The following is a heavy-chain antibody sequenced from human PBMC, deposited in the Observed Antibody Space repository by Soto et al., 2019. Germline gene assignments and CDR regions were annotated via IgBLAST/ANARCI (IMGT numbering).Heavy chain of an antibody. CDR1: GYTFTGYA. CDR3: ARAVAVPADFDY. CDR2: INAGNGNT. J-gene: IGHJ4*02. Sequence: QVQLVQSGAEEKKPGASVKVSCKASGYTFTGYAMHWVRQAPGQRLEWMGWINAGNGNTKYSQKLQGRVTITRDTSASTAHMELSSLRSEDTAVYYCARAVAVPADFDYWGQGTLVTVSS. V-gene: IGHV1-3*05. D-gene: IGHD6-19*01.